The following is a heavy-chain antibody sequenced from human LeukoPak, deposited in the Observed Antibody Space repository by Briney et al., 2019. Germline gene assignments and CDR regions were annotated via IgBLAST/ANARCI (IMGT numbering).Heavy chain of an antibody. CDR2: FYTGGST. D-gene: IGHD3-10*01. CDR1: GFSVSNDY. J-gene: IGHJ6*02. Sequence: PGGSLRFSCAASGFSVSNDYMNWVRQAPGRGLEWVSVFYTGGSTYYADSVKGRFSVSRDNSKNTMYLQMNSLRAEDTAVYYCARDATSSYYYGSGRDGMDVWGQGTTVTVSS. V-gene: IGHV3-53*01. CDR3: ARDATSSYYYGSGRDGMDV.